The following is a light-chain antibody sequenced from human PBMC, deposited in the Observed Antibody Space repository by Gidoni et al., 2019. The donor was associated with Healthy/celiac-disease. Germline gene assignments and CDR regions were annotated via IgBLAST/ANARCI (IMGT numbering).Light chain of an antibody. Sequence: DIKMTQSPSSVSASVGDRVTITCRASQGLSSWLAGYQQKPGKAPKLLIYAASSLQSGVPSRFSGRGSGTDFPLTISSLQPEDFAPYYCQQANSFPITFGQGTRLEIK. CDR3: QQANSFPIT. V-gene: IGKV1-12*01. CDR2: AAS. J-gene: IGKJ5*01. CDR1: QGLSSW.